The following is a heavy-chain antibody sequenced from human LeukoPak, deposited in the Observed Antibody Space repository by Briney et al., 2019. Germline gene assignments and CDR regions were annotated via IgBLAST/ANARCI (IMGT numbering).Heavy chain of an antibody. D-gene: IGHD1-26*01. Sequence: PSETLSLTCTVSGGSVSSSSYYWGWIRQPPGKGLEWIGSIYHSGSTYYNPSLKSRVTISVDTSKNQFSLKLSSVTAADTAVYYCARTDEDIVAATKPFDYWGQGTLVTVSS. V-gene: IGHV4-39*07. CDR3: ARTDEDIVAATKPFDY. J-gene: IGHJ4*02. CDR2: IYHSGST. CDR1: GGSVSSSSYY.